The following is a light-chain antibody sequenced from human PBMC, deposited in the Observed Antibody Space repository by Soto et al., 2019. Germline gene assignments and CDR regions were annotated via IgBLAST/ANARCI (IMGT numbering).Light chain of an antibody. V-gene: IGKV1-39*01. CDR3: QQVYRMPPT. Sequence: DTQMTQSPSSLPASVGDRVTITCRASQTVAKSLNWYQKKPGKAPDLLIYATSHLHSEVPSRFSGSGSGTDFTLTINSLHPEDFATYYCQQVYRMPPTFGQGTKVDIK. CDR1: QTVAKS. J-gene: IGKJ1*01. CDR2: ATS.